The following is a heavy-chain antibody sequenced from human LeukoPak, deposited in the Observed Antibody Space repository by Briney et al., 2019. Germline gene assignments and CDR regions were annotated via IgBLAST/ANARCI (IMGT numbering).Heavy chain of an antibody. J-gene: IGHJ4*02. D-gene: IGHD1-26*01. CDR2: IYTSGST. V-gene: IGHV4-4*07. CDR1: GGSISNYD. CDR3: ARDKRVVGVTDY. Sequence: PSETLSLTCTVSGGSISNYDWSWIRQPAGKGLEWIGRIYTSGSTNYNPSLKSRVTMSEDTSKKQFSLKLSSVTAADTAVYYCARDKRVVGVTDYWGQGTLVTVSS.